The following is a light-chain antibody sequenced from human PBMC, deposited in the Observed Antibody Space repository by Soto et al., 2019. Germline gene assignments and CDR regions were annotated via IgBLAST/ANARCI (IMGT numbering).Light chain of an antibody. J-gene: IGLJ3*02. CDR3: SSYTIGTTPWL. CDR2: EVN. V-gene: IGLV2-14*01. Sequence: QSALTQPASVSGSPGQSITISCTGTSSDVGGYNYVSWYQQHPGKAPKLMIHEVNRRPSGVSNRFSGSKSGNTASLTISGLQAEDEAYYFCSSYTIGTTPWLFGGGTKVTVL. CDR1: SSDVGGYNY.